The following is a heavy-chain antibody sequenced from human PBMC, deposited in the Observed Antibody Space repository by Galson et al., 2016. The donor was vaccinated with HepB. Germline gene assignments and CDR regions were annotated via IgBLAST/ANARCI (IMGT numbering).Heavy chain of an antibody. CDR1: GFSLSDEGEC. CDR2: IYWYDDK. Sequence: PALVKPTQTLTLTCTFSGFSLSDEGECVGWVRQSPGRALEWLALIYWYDDKRYSPSLRDRLAITKDISKNQVVLTMTHMDPVDTGTYYCAHSFFSILTCPFDSWGQGALVAVSS. J-gene: IGHJ4*02. V-gene: IGHV2-5*01. D-gene: IGHD3-9*01. CDR3: AHSFFSILTCPFDS.